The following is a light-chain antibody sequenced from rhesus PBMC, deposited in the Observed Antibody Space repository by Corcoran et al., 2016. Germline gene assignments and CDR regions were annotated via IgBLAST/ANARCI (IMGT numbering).Light chain of an antibody. CDR1: QGISSY. V-gene: IGKV1-38*01. CDR3: QQRNTFPFT. Sequence: DIQLTQSPSSLSASVGDRVTITCRASQGISSYLAWFQQKSGKAPNTLNFDASILQSGVPSRFSGSGSGIEFTLTISRLQPEDFATYYCQQRNTFPFTFGPGTKLDIK. CDR2: DAS. J-gene: IGKJ3*01.